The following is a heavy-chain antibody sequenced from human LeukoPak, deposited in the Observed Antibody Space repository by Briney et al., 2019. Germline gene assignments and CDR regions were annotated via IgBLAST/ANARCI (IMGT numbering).Heavy chain of an antibody. CDR2: IIPIFGTA. V-gene: IGHV1-69*01. D-gene: IGHD3-10*01. CDR1: GGTFSSYA. Sequence: SVKVSCKASGGTFSSYAISWVRQAPGQGLEWMGGIIPIFGTANYAQKFQGRVTITADESTSTAYMELSSLRSEDTAVYYCARRGIYYYGSGSYYHGMDAWGKGTTVTVSS. CDR3: ARRGIYYYGSGSYYHGMDA. J-gene: IGHJ6*04.